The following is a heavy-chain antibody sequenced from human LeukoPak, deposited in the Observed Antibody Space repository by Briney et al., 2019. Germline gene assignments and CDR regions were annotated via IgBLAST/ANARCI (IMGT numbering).Heavy chain of an antibody. CDR1: GGTFSSYA. V-gene: IGHV1-69*04. J-gene: IGHJ3*02. Sequence: SVKVSCKASGGTFSSYAISWVRQAPGQGLEWLGRIIPILGIANYAQKFQGRVTITADKSTSTAYMELSSLRSEDTAVYYCARDLGTCGGDCSDAFDIWGQGTMVTVSS. CDR3: ARDLGTCGGDCSDAFDI. D-gene: IGHD2-21*02. CDR2: IIPILGIA.